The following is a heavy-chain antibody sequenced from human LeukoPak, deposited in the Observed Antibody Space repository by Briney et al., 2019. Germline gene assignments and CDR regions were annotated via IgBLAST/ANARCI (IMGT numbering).Heavy chain of an antibody. J-gene: IGHJ4*02. V-gene: IGHV1-18*01. CDR1: GYTFTSYS. CDR3: ARDYSSGWPNFDY. D-gene: IGHD6-19*01. CDR2: ISTYNGNT. Sequence: ASVKVSCKPSGYTFTSYSISWVRQAPGQGLEWMGWISTYNGNTNYAQKLHGRVTMTTDTSTSTAYMELSSLRSDDTAVYYCARDYSSGWPNFDYWGQGTLVTVSS.